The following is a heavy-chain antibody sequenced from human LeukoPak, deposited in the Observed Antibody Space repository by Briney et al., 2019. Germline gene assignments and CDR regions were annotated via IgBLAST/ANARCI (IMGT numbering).Heavy chain of an antibody. V-gene: IGHV1-69*13. D-gene: IGHD1-26*01. Sequence: GAPVKVSCTASGGTFSTYAISWVRQAPGQGLEWMGGIIPIFGTTNYAQKFQGRLTITAVESTSTAYMELSSLRSDDTAVYYCARGQRGVGITYNYYGMDVWGQGTTVTVPS. J-gene: IGHJ6*02. CDR1: GGTFSTYA. CDR3: ARGQRGVGITYNYYGMDV. CDR2: IIPIFGTT.